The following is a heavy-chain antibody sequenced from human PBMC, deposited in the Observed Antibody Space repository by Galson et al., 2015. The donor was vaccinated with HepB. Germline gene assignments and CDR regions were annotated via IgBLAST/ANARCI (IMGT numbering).Heavy chain of an antibody. J-gene: IGHJ2*01. CDR3: AIATSNGEGDWYLDR. V-gene: IGHV3-23*01. Sequence: SLRLSCAASGFTFSTYAMSWVRQTPGKGLQWVSSIDHDGGSPNYVDSVKGRFTISRDTSKNTLHLQMNSLRADATAVYYCAIATSNGEGDWYLDRRGRGSLVTASS. D-gene: IGHD2-8*01. CDR2: IDHDGGSP. CDR1: GFTFSTYA.